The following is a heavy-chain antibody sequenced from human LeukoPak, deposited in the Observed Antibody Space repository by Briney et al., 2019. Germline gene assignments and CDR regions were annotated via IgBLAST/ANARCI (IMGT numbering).Heavy chain of an antibody. Sequence: GGSLRLSCAASGLTFSSYEMNWVRQAPGKGLEWVSYISSSGSTIYYADSVKGRFAISRDNAKNSLYLQMNSLRAEDTAVYYCARDPGGYYYDSSGYIYWGQGTLVTVSS. D-gene: IGHD3-22*01. CDR2: ISSSGSTI. J-gene: IGHJ4*02. CDR3: ARDPGGYYYDSSGYIY. CDR1: GLTFSSYE. V-gene: IGHV3-48*03.